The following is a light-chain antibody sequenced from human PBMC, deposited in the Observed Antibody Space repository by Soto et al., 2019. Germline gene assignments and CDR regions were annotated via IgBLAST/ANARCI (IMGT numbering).Light chain of an antibody. Sequence: IQMTQSPSILSGSVGDRVTITCRASQSIRILLAWYQQKPGKAPKLLIYDAYSLESGVPSRFSGRRSGTELTINIAGLKHEDFANYYCKKYESYSNLNFGGGKKVDIK. CDR3: KKYESYSNLN. V-gene: IGKV1-5*01. J-gene: IGKJ4*01. CDR2: DAY. CDR1: QSIRIL.